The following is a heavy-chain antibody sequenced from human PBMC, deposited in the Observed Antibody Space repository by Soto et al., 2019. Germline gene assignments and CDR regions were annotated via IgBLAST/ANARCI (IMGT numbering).Heavy chain of an antibody. CDR1: GGSFSGYY. CDR3: AREMWYNDIYGMDV. D-gene: IGHD1-1*01. J-gene: IGHJ6*02. CDR2: INHSGST. Sequence: SETLSLTCAVYGGSFSGYYVSWIRQPPGKGLEWIGEINHSGSTNYNPSLKSRVTISVDTSKNQFSLKLSSVTAADTAVYYCAREMWYNDIYGMDVWGQGTTVTVSS. V-gene: IGHV4-34*01.